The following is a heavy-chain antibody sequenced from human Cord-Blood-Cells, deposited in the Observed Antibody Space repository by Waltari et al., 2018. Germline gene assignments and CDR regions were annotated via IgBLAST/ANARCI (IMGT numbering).Heavy chain of an antibody. D-gene: IGHD6-6*01. CDR2: TYYRSKWYN. CDR1: GDSVSSNSAA. J-gene: IGHJ2*01. CDR3: ARDRLPHPYSSSYWYFDL. Sequence: QVQLQQSGPGLVKPSQTLSLTCAISGDSVSSNSAAWNWIRQSPSRGLEWLGRTYYRSKWYNDYAVSGKSRITINPDTSKNQFSLQLNSVTPEDTAVYYCARDRLPHPYSSSYWYFDLWGRGTLVTVSS. V-gene: IGHV6-1*01.